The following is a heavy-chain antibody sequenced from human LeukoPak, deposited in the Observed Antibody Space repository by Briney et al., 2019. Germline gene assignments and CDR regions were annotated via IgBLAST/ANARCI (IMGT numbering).Heavy chain of an antibody. CDR3: AKGALRYSSCYDY. CDR1: GFTFSSYA. CDR2: ISSDGGNR. Sequence: GGSLRLSCAASGFTFSSYAMHWVRRAPGKALEWVATISSDGGNRYYSDSVKGRFTISRDNAKNSLYLQMNSLRAEDTAMYYCAKGALRYSSCYDYWGQGTPVTVSS. V-gene: IGHV3-30-3*01. J-gene: IGHJ4*02. D-gene: IGHD6-25*01.